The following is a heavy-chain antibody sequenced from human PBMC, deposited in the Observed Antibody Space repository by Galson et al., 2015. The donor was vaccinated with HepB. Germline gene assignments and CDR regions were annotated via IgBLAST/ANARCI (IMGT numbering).Heavy chain of an antibody. CDR2: ISSGSDTI. Sequence: SPRLSRAVAGIPLRDIPVSWIRQASGKGLEWVSYISSGSDTIYYADSVKGRFTISRDNAKNSLYLQMNSLGDEDTAIYYCARAALGWFDPWGQGTLVTVSS. V-gene: IGHV3-11*01. CDR1: GIPLRDIP. J-gene: IGHJ5*02. D-gene: IGHD6-25*01. CDR3: ARAALGWFDP.